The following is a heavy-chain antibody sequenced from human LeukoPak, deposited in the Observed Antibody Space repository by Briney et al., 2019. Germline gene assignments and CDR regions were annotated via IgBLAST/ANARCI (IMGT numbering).Heavy chain of an antibody. D-gene: IGHD3-22*01. CDR3: TPHSAYDSSGYYY. CDR2: IKSKTDGETT. J-gene: IGHJ4*02. CDR1: GFTFSNAW. V-gene: IGHV3-15*01. Sequence: GGSLSLSCAASGFTFSNAWKSWVRQAPGKGLEWVGRIKSKTDGETTDHAAPVKGRFTISRDDSKNTLFLQMNSLKTEDTAVYYCTPHSAYDSSGYYYWGQGTLVTVSS.